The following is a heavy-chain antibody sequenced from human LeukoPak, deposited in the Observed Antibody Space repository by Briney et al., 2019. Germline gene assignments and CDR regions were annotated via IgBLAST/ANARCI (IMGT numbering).Heavy chain of an antibody. CDR3: VTGPGLRIVVVTRFDY. V-gene: IGHV3-64D*09. D-gene: IGHD2-21*02. CDR1: GFTFSSYA. CDR2: ISSNGGST. Sequence: GGSLRLSCSASGFTFSSYAMHWVRQAPGKGLEYVSAISSNGGSTYYAYSVKGRFTISRDNSKNTLYLQMSSLRAEDTAVYYCVTGPGLRIVVVTRFDYWGQGTLVTVSS. J-gene: IGHJ4*02.